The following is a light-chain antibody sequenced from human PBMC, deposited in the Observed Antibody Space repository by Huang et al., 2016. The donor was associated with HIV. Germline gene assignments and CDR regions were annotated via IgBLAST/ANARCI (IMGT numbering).Light chain of an antibody. V-gene: IGKV1-9*01. J-gene: IGKJ3*01. CDR3: QQLSAYPLS. CDR2: DAS. Sequence: QLTQSPSSLSASIGDRVTIACRASHDINTYLAWYQQKPGRAPKLLIYDASTLQTGGPSRFRGFGSGTAFSLTITSLQPDDFVVYYCQQLSAYPLSFGPGTTVD. CDR1: HDINTY.